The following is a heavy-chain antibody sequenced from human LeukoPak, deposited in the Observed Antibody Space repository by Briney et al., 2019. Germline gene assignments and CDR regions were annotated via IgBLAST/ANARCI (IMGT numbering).Heavy chain of an antibody. CDR3: ARAQFNYDFWSGYG. D-gene: IGHD3-3*01. J-gene: IGHJ4*02. CDR2: ISAYNGNT. CDR1: GYTFTSYG. V-gene: IGHV1-18*01. Sequence: ASVKVPCKASGYTFTSYGISWVRQAPGQGLEWMGWISAYNGNTNYAQKLQGRVTMTTDTSTSTAYMELRSLRSDDTAVYYCARAQFNYDFWSGYGWGQGTLVTVSS.